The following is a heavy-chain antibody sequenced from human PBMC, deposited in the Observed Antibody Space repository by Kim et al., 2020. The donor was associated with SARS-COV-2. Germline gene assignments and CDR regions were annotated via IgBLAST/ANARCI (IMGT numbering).Heavy chain of an antibody. V-gene: IGHV3-23*03. CDR3: AKAFNGYDNWFDP. J-gene: IGHJ5*02. Sequence: GGSLRLSCAASGFTFSTYAMSWVRQAPGKGLEWVSIIYGGGSSTYYADSVKGRFTISRDNSKNTLYLQMNSLRAEDTAIYYCAKAFNGYDNWFDPWGQGTLVTVSS. D-gene: IGHD5-12*01. CDR1: GFTFSTYA. CDR2: IYGGGSST.